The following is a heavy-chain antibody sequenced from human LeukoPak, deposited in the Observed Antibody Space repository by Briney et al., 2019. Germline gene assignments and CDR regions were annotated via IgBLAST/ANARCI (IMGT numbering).Heavy chain of an antibody. V-gene: IGHV3-23*01. Sequence: PGGSLRLSCAAAGFTFSSYAMSWVRQAPGKGLEWVSAIGGRGTITYYADSVKGRFTISKDNSKNTLYLQMNSRRAEDTAVYYCAKDDDYVEYGYFFDFWGQGTLVTVSS. D-gene: IGHD2-15*01. CDR3: AKDDDYVEYGYFFDF. CDR2: IGGRGTIT. CDR1: GFTFSSYA. J-gene: IGHJ4*02.